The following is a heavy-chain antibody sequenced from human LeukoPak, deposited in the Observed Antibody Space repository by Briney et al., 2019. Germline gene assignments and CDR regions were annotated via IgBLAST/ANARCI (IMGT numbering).Heavy chain of an antibody. Sequence: GGSLRLSCATSGFTFGDYAMSWVRQAPGKGLEWVTFIRGKAYGPATEYAASVKGRFTISRDDSKSIAYLHMNSLKTEDTAVYYCIRLGAYWYFDLWGRGTLVTVSS. CDR3: IRLGAYWYFDL. J-gene: IGHJ2*01. CDR1: GFTFGDYA. D-gene: IGHD3-16*01. V-gene: IGHV3-49*04. CDR2: IRGKAYGPAT.